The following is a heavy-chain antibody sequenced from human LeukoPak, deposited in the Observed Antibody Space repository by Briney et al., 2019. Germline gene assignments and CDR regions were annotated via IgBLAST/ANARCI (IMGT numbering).Heavy chain of an antibody. CDR1: GGSFSGYY. CDR2: INHSGST. CDR3: ARGGIGVWSFDP. J-gene: IGHJ5*02. D-gene: IGHD2-8*01. Sequence: SETLSLTCAVYGGSFSGYYWSWIRQPPGKGLEWIGEINHSGSTNYNPSLKSRVTISVDTSKNQFSLKLSSVTAADTAVYYCARGGIGVWSFDPWGQGTLVTVSS. V-gene: IGHV4-34*01.